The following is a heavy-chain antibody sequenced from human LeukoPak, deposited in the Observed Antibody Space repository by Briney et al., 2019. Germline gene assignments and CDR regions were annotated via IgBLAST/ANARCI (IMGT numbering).Heavy chain of an antibody. CDR3: ASPRGYSYSFDY. V-gene: IGHV4-39*07. CDR1: GGSIRSYY. CDR2: IYYSGST. D-gene: IGHD5-18*01. Sequence: SETLSLTCTVSGGSIRSYYWGWIRQPPGKGPEWIVSIYYSGSTYYNPSLKSRVTISVDTSKNQFSLKLSSVTAADTAVYYCASPRGYSYSFDYWGQGTLVTVSS. J-gene: IGHJ4*02.